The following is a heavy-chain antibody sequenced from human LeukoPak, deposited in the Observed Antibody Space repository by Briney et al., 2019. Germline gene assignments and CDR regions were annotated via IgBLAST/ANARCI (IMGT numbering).Heavy chain of an antibody. Sequence: GASVRVSCKASGYTFTGYYMHWVRQAPGQGLEWMGWINPNSGGTNYAQKFQGRVTMTRDTSISTAYMELSRLRSDDTAVYYCARGYYYDRSGYSPDYWGQGTLVTVSS. CDR3: ARGYYYDRSGYSPDY. CDR1: GYTFTGYY. V-gene: IGHV1-2*02. CDR2: INPNSGGT. D-gene: IGHD3-22*01. J-gene: IGHJ4*02.